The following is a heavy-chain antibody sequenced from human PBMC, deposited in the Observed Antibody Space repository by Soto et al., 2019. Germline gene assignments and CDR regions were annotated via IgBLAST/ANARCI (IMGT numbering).Heavy chain of an antibody. CDR1: GGSISIGLYS. V-gene: IGHV4-30-2*01. Sequence: SETLSVACAFSGGSISIGLYSWSWIRQPPGKGLEWIGYIYHSGSTYYNPSLKSRVTISVDRSKNQFSLKLSSVTAADTAVYYCAREDDFWSGYFPNWGQGTMVTVSS. J-gene: IGHJ4*02. CDR3: AREDDFWSGYFPN. CDR2: IYHSGST. D-gene: IGHD3-3*01.